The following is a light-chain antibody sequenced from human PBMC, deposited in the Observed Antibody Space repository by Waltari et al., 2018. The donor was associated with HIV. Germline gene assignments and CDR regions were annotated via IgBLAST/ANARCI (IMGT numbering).Light chain of an antibody. Sequence: DIVMTPSPATLSMSPGARAILSCRASQHIKSNLAWFQQLPGQAPRLLISSASIRATAIPPRFRGSGAGTEFALTISSLQSEDFAIYYCQEYETWTKTFGQGTKVEMK. V-gene: IGKV3-15*01. J-gene: IGKJ1*01. CDR1: QHIKSN. CDR3: QEYETWTKT. CDR2: SAS.